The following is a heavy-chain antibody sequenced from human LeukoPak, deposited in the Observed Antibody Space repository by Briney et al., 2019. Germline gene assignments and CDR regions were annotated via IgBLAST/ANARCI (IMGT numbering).Heavy chain of an antibody. D-gene: IGHD3-3*01. J-gene: IGHJ5*02. CDR1: GFTFNTYTM. CDR3: AREIHYDFWSGFRGWFDP. V-gene: IGHV4-4*02. CDR2: IYHSGST. Sequence: GSLRLSCVASGFTFNTYTMNWVRQPPGKGLEWIGEIYHSGSTNYNPSLKSRVTISVDKSKNQFSLKLSSVTAADTAVYYCAREIHYDFWSGFRGWFDPWGQGTLVTVSS.